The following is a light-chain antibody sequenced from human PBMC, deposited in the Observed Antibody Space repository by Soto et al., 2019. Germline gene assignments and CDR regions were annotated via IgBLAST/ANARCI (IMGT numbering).Light chain of an antibody. CDR1: DIASKS. CDR2: DDN. CDR3: QVWDSSSDHYV. J-gene: IGLJ1*01. V-gene: IGLV3-21*02. Sequence: SYELTQPPSVSVARGQTARISCGGNDIASKSVHWSQQKPGQAPVLVVYDDNDRPSGIPERFSGSNSGDTATLTISRVEAGDEADYYCQVWDSSSDHYVFGSGTKVTVL.